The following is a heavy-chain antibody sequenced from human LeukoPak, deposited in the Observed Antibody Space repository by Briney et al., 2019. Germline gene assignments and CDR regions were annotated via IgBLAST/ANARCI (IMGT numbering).Heavy chain of an antibody. CDR1: GYTLTELS. V-gene: IGHV1-24*01. CDR3: ARVRDGYNDAYDI. J-gene: IGHJ3*02. CDR2: FDPEDGET. D-gene: IGHD5-24*01. Sequence: ASVKVSCKVSGYTLTELSMHWVRQAPGKGLEWMGGFDPEDGETIYAQKFQGRLTLTGDTSTSTVYMELSSLRSEDTAVYYCARVRDGYNDAYDIWGQGTMVTVTS.